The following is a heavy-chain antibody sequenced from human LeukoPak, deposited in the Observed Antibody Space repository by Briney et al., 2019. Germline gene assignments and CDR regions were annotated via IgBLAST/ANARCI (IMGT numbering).Heavy chain of an antibody. CDR1: GFTFSSYS. CDR3: ARRGYYGSGRYYFDS. J-gene: IGHJ4*02. Sequence: PGGSLRLSCAASGFTFSSYSMNWVRQAPGKGLEWVSSISSSSSYIYYADSVKGRFTISRDNAKNTLHLQMNSLRAEDTAVYSCARRGYYGSGRYYFDSWGQGTLVTVSS. CDR2: ISSSSSYI. D-gene: IGHD3-3*01. V-gene: IGHV3-21*01.